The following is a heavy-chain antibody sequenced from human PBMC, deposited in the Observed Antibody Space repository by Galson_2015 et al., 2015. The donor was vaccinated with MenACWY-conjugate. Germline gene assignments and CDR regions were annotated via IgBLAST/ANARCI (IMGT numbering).Heavy chain of an antibody. V-gene: IGHV1-3*01. CDR2: IIAGSGNT. D-gene: IGHD7-27*01. CDR3: AREPRSAWGGFDY. Sequence: SVKVSCKASGYTFINYDLHWVRQAPGQRLEWMGCIIAGSGNTRYSQKFQDRITLTRDTSASTGYMDLSSLTSEDTAVYYCAREPRSAWGGFDYWGQGTLVTVSS. J-gene: IGHJ4*02. CDR1: GYTFINYD.